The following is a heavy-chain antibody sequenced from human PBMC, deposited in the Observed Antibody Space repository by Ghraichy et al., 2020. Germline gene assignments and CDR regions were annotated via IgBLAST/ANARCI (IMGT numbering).Heavy chain of an antibody. D-gene: IGHD3-22*01. CDR3: ARGRDYYDSSGYYYYYGMDV. J-gene: IGHJ6*02. CDR2: ISSSSSYI. CDR1: GFTFSSYS. V-gene: IGHV3-21*01. Sequence: GGSLRLSCAASGFTFSSYSMNWVRQAPGKGLEWVSSISSSSSYIYYADSVKGRFTISRDNAKNSLYLQMNSLRAEETAVYYCARGRDYYDSSGYYYYYGMDVWGQGTTVTVCS.